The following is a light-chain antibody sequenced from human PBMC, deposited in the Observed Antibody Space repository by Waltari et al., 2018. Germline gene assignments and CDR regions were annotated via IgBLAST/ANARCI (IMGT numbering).Light chain of an antibody. Sequence: ETVMTQSPATLSVSPGERATLSCRASQSVSSNLAWYQQKPGQAPRLLIYGASTRATGIPARFSGSGSGTEFTLTISSLQSEDFAVYYCQQYNNWQGTFGQGTKVEIK. J-gene: IGKJ1*01. CDR2: GAS. CDR1: QSVSSN. V-gene: IGKV3-15*01. CDR3: QQYNNWQGT.